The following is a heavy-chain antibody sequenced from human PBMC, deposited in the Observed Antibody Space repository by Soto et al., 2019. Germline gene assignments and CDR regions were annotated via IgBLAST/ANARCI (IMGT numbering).Heavy chain of an antibody. J-gene: IGHJ6*02. Sequence: QVQLQESGPGLVKPSQTLSLTCTVSGGSISSGDYYWSWIRQPPGKGLEWIGYIYYSGSTYYNPSLKSRVTISVDTSKNQFSLKLSSVTAADTAVYYCARGGVVRGCEDSPHAYYDYGMDVWGQGTTVTVSS. CDR1: GGSISSGDYY. CDR3: ARGGVVRGCEDSPHAYYDYGMDV. CDR2: IYYSGST. D-gene: IGHD2-15*01. V-gene: IGHV4-30-4*01.